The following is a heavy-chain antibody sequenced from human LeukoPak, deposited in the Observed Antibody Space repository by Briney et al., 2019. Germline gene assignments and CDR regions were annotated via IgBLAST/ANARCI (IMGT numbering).Heavy chain of an antibody. D-gene: IGHD6-19*01. CDR2: ISYDGSNK. Sequence: GGSLRLSCAASGFTFSSYGMHWVRLAPGKGLEWVAVISYDGSNKYYADSVKGRFTISRDNSKNTLYPQMNSLRAEDTAVYYCATKQWLVRTPPSGYWGQGTLVTVSP. CDR1: GFTFSSYG. V-gene: IGHV3-30*03. J-gene: IGHJ4*02. CDR3: ATKQWLVRTPPSGY.